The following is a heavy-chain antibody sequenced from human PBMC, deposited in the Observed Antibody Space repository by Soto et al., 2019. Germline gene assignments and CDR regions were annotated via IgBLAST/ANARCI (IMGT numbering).Heavy chain of an antibody. CDR3: AADPSDYDFWSGYYRPYYYYGMDV. Sequence: QMQLVQSGPEVKKPGTSVKVSCKASGFTFTSSAVQWVRQARGQRLEWIGWIVVGSGNTNYAQKFQERVTITRDMSTSTAXXEXSXXRSEDTAVYYCAADPSDYDFWSGYYRPYYYYGMDVWGQGTTVTVSS. V-gene: IGHV1-58*01. D-gene: IGHD3-3*01. CDR2: IVVGSGNT. J-gene: IGHJ6*02. CDR1: GFTFTSSA.